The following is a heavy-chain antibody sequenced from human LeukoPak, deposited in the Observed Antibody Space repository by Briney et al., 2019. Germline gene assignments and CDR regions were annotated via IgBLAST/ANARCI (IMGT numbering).Heavy chain of an antibody. J-gene: IGHJ4*03. Sequence: SETLSLTCAVYGGSFSGYYWSWIRQPPGKGLEWIGEISHSGSTNYNPSLKSRVTISVDTSKNQFSLKLSAVTAADTPVYYCAIVVVAATLDYWGHGTPVTVSS. CDR1: GGSFSGYY. CDR2: ISHSGST. V-gene: IGHV4-34*01. D-gene: IGHD2-15*01. CDR3: AIVVVAATLDY.